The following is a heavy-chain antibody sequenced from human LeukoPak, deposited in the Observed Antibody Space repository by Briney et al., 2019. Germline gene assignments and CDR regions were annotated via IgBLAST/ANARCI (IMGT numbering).Heavy chain of an antibody. J-gene: IGHJ4*02. CDR3: ARDRPRDYGFDY. D-gene: IGHD4-17*01. CDR2: IIPIFGTA. CDR1: GYTFTNYY. Sequence: GASVKVSCKASGYTFTNYYIHWVRQAPGQGLEWMGGIIPIFGTANYAQKFQGRVTITADESTSTAYMELSSLRSEDTAVYYCARDRPRDYGFDYWGQGTLVTVSS. V-gene: IGHV1-69*13.